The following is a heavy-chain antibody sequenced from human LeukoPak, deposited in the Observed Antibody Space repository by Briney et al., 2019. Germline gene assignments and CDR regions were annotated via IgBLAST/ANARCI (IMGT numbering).Heavy chain of an antibody. CDR1: GFTFSNYA. CDR2: ISGSAHKI. Sequence: SGGSLRLSCVASGFTFSNYAMSWVRQAPEKGLDWVSVISGSAHKIRYADSVKGRFTISRDNSENTVYLQMNSLRAEDTAVYSCAKGTEGGYDYWGQGTLVTVSS. V-gene: IGHV3-23*01. J-gene: IGHJ4*02. D-gene: IGHD5-12*01. CDR3: AKGTEGGYDY.